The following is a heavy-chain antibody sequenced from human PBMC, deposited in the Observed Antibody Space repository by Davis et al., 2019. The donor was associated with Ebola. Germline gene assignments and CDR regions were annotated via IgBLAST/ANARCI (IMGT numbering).Heavy chain of an antibody. D-gene: IGHD3-3*01. CDR1: GFTFSSYW. V-gene: IGHV3-23*01. Sequence: GESLKISCAASGFTFSSYWMSWVRQAPGKGLEWVSAISGSGGSTYYADSVKGRFTISRDNSKNTLYLQMNSLRAEDTAVYYCARDQSSIPGLRILEWLLGYWGQGTLVTVSS. CDR2: ISGSGGST. J-gene: IGHJ4*02. CDR3: ARDQSSIPGLRILEWLLGY.